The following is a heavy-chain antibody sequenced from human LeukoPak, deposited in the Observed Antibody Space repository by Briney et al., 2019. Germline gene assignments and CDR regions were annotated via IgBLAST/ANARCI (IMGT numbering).Heavy chain of an antibody. Sequence: GASVKVSCKASGYTFTGYYIHWVRQAPGQGLEWMGWINPHSGGTNYAQKFQGGVTMTRDTSITTAYMELSSLRSDDTAVYYCARERWGGGRAFDIWGQGTMVTVSS. D-gene: IGHD5-24*01. J-gene: IGHJ3*02. V-gene: IGHV1-2*02. CDR2: INPHSGGT. CDR3: ARERWGGGRAFDI. CDR1: GYTFTGYY.